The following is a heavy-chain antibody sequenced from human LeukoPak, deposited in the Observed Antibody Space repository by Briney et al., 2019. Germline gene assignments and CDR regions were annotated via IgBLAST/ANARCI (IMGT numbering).Heavy chain of an antibody. CDR2: ISYDGSNK. D-gene: IGHD3-22*01. J-gene: IGHJ6*02. CDR1: GFTFSSYG. CDR3: AKDGYYYDSSYYGMDV. V-gene: IGHV3-30*18. Sequence: GRSLRLSCAASGFTFSSYGMHWVRQAPGKGLEWVAVISYDGSNKYYADSVKGRFTISRDNSKNTLYLQMNSLRAEDTAVYYCAKDGYYYDSSYYGMDVWGQGTTVTVSS.